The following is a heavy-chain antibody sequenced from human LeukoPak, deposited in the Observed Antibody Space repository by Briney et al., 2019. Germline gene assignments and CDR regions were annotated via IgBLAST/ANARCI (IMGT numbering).Heavy chain of an antibody. V-gene: IGHV3-23*01. CDR2: ISGSGGAT. D-gene: IGHD1-26*01. J-gene: IGHJ4*02. Sequence: GGSLRLSCAASGFTFYNSGMGWVRQAPGKGLEWVSAISGSGGATYYADSVKGRFTVSRDDSKNTLYLQMNSLRAEETAVYYCAIEQWELKYWGQGTLVTVSS. CDR1: GFTFYNSG. CDR3: AIEQWELKY.